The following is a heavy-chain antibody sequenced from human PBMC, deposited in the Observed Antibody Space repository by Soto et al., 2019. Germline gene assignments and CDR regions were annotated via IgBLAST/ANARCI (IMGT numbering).Heavy chain of an antibody. CDR3: ARVWTYVGYYYYGMDV. D-gene: IGHD3-3*01. CDR1: GDSVSSNSAA. CDR2: TYYRSKWYN. V-gene: IGHV6-1*01. Sequence: PSQTLSLTCVISGDSVSSNSAAWNWIRQSPSRGLEWLGRTYYRSKWYNDYAVSVKSRITINPDTSKNQFSLQLNSVTPEDTAVYYCARVWTYVGYYYYGMDVWGQGTTVTVSS. J-gene: IGHJ6*02.